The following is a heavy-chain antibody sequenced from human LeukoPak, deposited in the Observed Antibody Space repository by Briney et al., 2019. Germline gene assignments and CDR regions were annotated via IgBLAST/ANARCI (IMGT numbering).Heavy chain of an antibody. CDR3: ASADPRLYTIRYFVY. J-gene: IGHJ4*02. CDR1: GYNFNELS. CDR2: FDPEDGET. Sequence: ASVKVSCKVSGYNFNELSMHWVRQAPGKGLEWMGGFDPEDGETIYAQKFQGRVTMTEDTSTDTAYMELSSLRSEDTAVYYCASADPRLYTIRYFVYWGQGTLVTVSS. V-gene: IGHV1-24*01. D-gene: IGHD3-16*01.